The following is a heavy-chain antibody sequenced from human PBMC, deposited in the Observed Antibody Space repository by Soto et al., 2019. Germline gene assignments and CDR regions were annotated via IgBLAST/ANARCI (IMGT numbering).Heavy chain of an antibody. CDR1: GGAFGRYS. V-gene: IGHV1-69*01. J-gene: IGHJ4*02. CDR3: ARGDEMTAVTIFEY. Sequence: QVQLEQSGPEVKRPGTSVKVSCKASGGAFGRYSVSWVRQAPGQGLEWIGGVIPVFNTSNYSLKFQGRVAIFADLSTSSVFTELRSLRSEDTALYYCARGDEMTAVTIFEYWGQGTLVTVSS. D-gene: IGHD4-17*01. CDR2: VIPVFNTS.